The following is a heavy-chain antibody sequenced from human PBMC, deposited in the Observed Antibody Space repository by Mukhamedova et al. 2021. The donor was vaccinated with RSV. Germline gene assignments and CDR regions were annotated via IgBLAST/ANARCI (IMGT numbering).Heavy chain of an antibody. Sequence: VRISCRVSGYTFTDYHLHWIQRAPGKGLEWVGFVDPDDGETNYAERFRDRVTMTADKSIDTVYMELSSLRFEDTAINYSATIWG. CDR3: ATI. CDR2: VDPDDGET. CDR1: GYTFTDYH. V-gene: IGHV1-69-2*01. J-gene: IGHJ3*02.